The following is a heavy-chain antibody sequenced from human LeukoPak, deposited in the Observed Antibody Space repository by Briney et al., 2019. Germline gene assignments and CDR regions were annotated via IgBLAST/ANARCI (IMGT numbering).Heavy chain of an antibody. Sequence: GGSLRLSCAASGFTFSGYWMSWVRQAPGKGLEWVANIKQDGSEKYYVDSVKGRFTISRDNAKNSLYLQMNSLRAEDTAVYYCAREGTVASPFDYWGQGTLVTVSS. CDR1: GFTFSGYW. V-gene: IGHV3-7*01. D-gene: IGHD4-23*01. J-gene: IGHJ4*02. CDR3: AREGTVASPFDY. CDR2: IKQDGSEK.